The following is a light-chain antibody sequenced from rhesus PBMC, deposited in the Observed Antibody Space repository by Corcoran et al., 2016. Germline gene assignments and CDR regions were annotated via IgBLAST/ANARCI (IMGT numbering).Light chain of an antibody. Sequence: ETVVTQSPATLSLSPGERATLSCRASQSAGSYLAWYQQKPGHAPRLLIYGASSRATGIPNRCSGSGSGTDVTLTISSLEPEDVGVYCCQQSSNLWTFGQGTKVAIK. CDR2: GAS. CDR1: QSAGSY. CDR3: QQSSNLWT. V-gene: IGKV3-24*04. J-gene: IGKJ1*01.